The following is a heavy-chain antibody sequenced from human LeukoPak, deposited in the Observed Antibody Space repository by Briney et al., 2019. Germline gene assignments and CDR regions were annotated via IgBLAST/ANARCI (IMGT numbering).Heavy chain of an antibody. J-gene: IGHJ4*02. CDR2: ISSSSSYI. V-gene: IGHV3-21*04. CDR3: AKLSSGWFFDY. Sequence: PGGSLRLSCAASGFTFSSYSMNWVRQAPGKGLEWVSSISSSSSYIYYADSVKGRFTISRDNSKNTLYLQMNSLRAEDTAVYYCAKLSSGWFFDYWGQGTLVTVSS. CDR1: GFTFSSYS. D-gene: IGHD6-19*01.